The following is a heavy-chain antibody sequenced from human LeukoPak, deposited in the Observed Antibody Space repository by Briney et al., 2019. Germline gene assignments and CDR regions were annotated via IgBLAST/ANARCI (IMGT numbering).Heavy chain of an antibody. Sequence: GGSLRLSCAASGFTFTTYWMHWVRQAPGKGLVWVSHINSDGSITSYADSVKGRFTISRDNAKNTLYLQMNSLRAEDTAVYYCARDAVDTANAVWGQGTTVTVPS. D-gene: IGHD5-18*01. CDR2: INSDGSIT. CDR3: ARDAVDTANAV. V-gene: IGHV3-74*01. J-gene: IGHJ6*02. CDR1: GFTFTTYW.